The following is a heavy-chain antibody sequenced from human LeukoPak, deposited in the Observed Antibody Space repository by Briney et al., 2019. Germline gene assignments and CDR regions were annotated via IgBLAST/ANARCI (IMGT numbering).Heavy chain of an antibody. CDR1: GVSISSGRPY. J-gene: IGHJ5*01. CDR3: ARPVDTRSSNFDF. Sequence: SETVSLTYTVSGVSISSGRPYWRWLREPPGRRLGWIGSIFYSGSTYYNPSLKSRVTISADTSANQFSLKLSSVTAADTAVYYCARPVDTRSSNFDFWGQGTLVTVSS. V-gene: IGHV4-39*01. CDR2: IFYSGST. D-gene: IGHD5-18*01.